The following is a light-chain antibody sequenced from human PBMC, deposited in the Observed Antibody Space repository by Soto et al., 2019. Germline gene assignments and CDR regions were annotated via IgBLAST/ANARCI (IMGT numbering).Light chain of an antibody. CDR2: AAS. V-gene: IGKV1-8*01. CDR3: QQYYSSNT. Sequence: AIRMTQSPSSLSASPGDRVTITCRASQGISSYLAWYQQKPGKAPKLLIYAASTLQSGVPSRFSGSGSGTDFTLTISCLQSEDFATYYWQQYYSSNTFGQGTEADI. CDR1: QGISSY. J-gene: IGKJ1*01.